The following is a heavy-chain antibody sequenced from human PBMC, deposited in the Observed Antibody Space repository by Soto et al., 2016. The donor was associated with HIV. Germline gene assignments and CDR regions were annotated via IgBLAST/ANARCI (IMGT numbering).Heavy chain of an antibody. J-gene: IGHJ5*02. Sequence: QLQLQESGPGLVKPSETLSLTCTVSGGSISSSSYYWGWIRQPPGKGLEWIGSISYSGSTYYNPSLKSRVTISVDTSKNQFSVKVNSVTAADTAVYYCARTEVVQRLVPTPWGQGPWSTVSS. D-gene: IGHD3-9*01. CDR3: ARTEVVQRLVPTP. CDR2: ISYSGST. CDR1: GGSISSSSYY. V-gene: IGHV4-39*01.